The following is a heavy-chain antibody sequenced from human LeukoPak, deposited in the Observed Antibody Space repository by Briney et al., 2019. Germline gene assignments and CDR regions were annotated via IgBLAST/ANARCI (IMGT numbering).Heavy chain of an antibody. CDR3: ASAHDIQLWSGYYYYGMDV. D-gene: IGHD5-18*01. J-gene: IGHJ6*02. CDR1: GGSIGSSNW. CDR2: FYYTGST. Sequence: PSGTLSLTCAVSGGSIGSSNWWSWVRQPPGKGLEWIGEFYYTGSTSYNPSLKSRVTISADKSKNQFSLKLSSVTAADTAVYYCASAHDIQLWSGYYYYGMDVWGQGTTVTVSS. V-gene: IGHV4-4*02.